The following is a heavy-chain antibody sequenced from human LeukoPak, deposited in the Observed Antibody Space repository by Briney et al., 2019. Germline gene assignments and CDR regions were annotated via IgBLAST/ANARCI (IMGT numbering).Heavy chain of an antibody. J-gene: IGHJ4*02. D-gene: IGHD3-10*01. Sequence: GGSLRLSCAASGFTFSSFAMSWVRQAPGKGLEWVSTISGTTASTNYADSVKGRFTISRDNSKSTLYLQLNSLRAEDTAVYYCAKDTFYGSGSYYFDYWGQGTLVTVSS. CDR3: AKDTFYGSGSYYFDY. V-gene: IGHV3-23*01. CDR1: GFTFSSFA. CDR2: ISGTTAST.